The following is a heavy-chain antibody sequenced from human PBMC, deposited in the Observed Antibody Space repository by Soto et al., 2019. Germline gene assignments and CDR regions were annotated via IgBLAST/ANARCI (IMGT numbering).Heavy chain of an antibody. D-gene: IGHD3-10*01. V-gene: IGHV3-9*01. J-gene: IGHJ6*02. Sequence: EVQLVESGGGLVQPGRSLRLSCAASGFTFDDYAMHWVRQAPGKGLEWVSGISWNSGSIGYADSVKGRFTISRDNAKNALYLQMNSLRAEDTALYYCAKDRSWTPRAEDGMDVWGQGTTVTVSS. CDR1: GFTFDDYA. CDR2: ISWNSGSI. CDR3: AKDRSWTPRAEDGMDV.